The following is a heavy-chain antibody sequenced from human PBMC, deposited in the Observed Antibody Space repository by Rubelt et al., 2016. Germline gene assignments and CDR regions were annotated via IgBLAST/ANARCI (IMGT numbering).Heavy chain of an antibody. J-gene: IGHJ4*02. CDR1: GESFSGYY. CDR2: IYYSGST. CDR3: AGTEWLSFDY. D-gene: IGHD3-3*01. Sequence: QVQLQQWGAGLLKPSETLSLTCAVYGESFSGYYWSWIRQPPGKGLEWIGYIYYSGSTNYNPSLKSRVTISLDTSKNQFSLKLSSVTAADTAVYYCAGTEWLSFDYWGQGTLVTVSS. V-gene: IGHV4-34*11.